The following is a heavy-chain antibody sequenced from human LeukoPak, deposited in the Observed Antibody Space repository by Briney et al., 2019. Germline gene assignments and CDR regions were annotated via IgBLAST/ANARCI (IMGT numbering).Heavy chain of an antibody. D-gene: IGHD3-16*01. Sequence: GGSLRLSCAASEFSVGSNYMTWVRRAPGKGLEWVSAISGSGGSTYYADSVKGRFTISRDNSKNTLYLQMNSLRAEDTAVYYCAKDHFDRNPDLTGDAFDIWGQGTMVTVSS. CDR2: ISGSGGST. V-gene: IGHV3-23*01. J-gene: IGHJ3*02. CDR3: AKDHFDRNPDLTGDAFDI. CDR1: EFSVGSNY.